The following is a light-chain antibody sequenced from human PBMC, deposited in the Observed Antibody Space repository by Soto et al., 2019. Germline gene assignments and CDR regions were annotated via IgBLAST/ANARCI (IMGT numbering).Light chain of an antibody. CDR2: DAS. V-gene: IGKV1-33*01. CDR3: QQYDNLPIT. CDR1: QDISNY. J-gene: IGKJ4*01. Sequence: DIQMTQSPSSLSASVGDRVTITCQASQDISNYLNWYQPKPGKAPKLLIYDASNLERGVPSRFSGSGSGTNFTFTISSLQPEDIATYYCQQYDNLPITFGGGTKVEIK.